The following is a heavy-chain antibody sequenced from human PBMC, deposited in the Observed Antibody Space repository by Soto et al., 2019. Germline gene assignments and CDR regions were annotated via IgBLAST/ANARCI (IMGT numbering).Heavy chain of an antibody. CDR3: AKEGWSGVRALHYYGMDV. CDR2: ISGSGGST. J-gene: IGHJ6*02. D-gene: IGHD3-10*01. CDR1: GFTFSSYA. Sequence: PGGSLRLSCAASGFTFSSYAMSWVRQAPGKGLEWVSAISGSGGSTYYADSVKGRFTISRDNSKNTLYLQMNSLRAEDTAVYYCAKEGWSGVRALHYYGMDVWGRGTTVTVSS. V-gene: IGHV3-23*01.